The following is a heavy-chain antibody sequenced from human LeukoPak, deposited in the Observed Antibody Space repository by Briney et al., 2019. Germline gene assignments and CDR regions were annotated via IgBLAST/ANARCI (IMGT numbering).Heavy chain of an antibody. CDR1: GYIFTAHY. V-gene: IGHV1-46*01. Sequence: ASVKVSCKASGYIFTAHYLHWVRQAPGQGLEWMGLINPSGSSTLYAQKFQGRVTMTRDTSTNTDYMELSSPRSEDTAVYYCARDNSYSDSSWWFDPWGQGTLVTVSS. D-gene: IGHD1-26*01. CDR2: INPSGSST. CDR3: ARDNSYSDSSWWFDP. J-gene: IGHJ5*02.